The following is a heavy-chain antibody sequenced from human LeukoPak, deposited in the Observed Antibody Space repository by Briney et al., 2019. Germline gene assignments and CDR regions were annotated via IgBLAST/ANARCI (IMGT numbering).Heavy chain of an antibody. V-gene: IGHV4-38-2*02. Sequence: SETLSLTCTVSGYSISSGYYWGWIRQSPGKGLEWIGSIYHAGSTFHNPSLKSRVTISVDTSKNQFSLKLSSVTAADTAVYYCAILVGASGDYWGQGTLVTVSS. CDR1: GYSISSGYY. J-gene: IGHJ4*02. CDR2: IYHAGST. D-gene: IGHD1-26*01. CDR3: AILVGASGDY.